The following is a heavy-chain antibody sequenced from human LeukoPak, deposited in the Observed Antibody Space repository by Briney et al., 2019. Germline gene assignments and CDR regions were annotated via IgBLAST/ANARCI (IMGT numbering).Heavy chain of an antibody. CDR3: ARDRIVEQWFGFDY. Sequence: GGSLRLSCAASGFTFSSYAMHWVRQAPGKGLEWVAVISYDGSNKYYADSVKGRFTISRDNYKNTLYLQMNSLRAEDTAVYYCARDRIVEQWFGFDYWGQGTLVTVSS. V-gene: IGHV3-30*04. J-gene: IGHJ4*02. D-gene: IGHD6-19*01. CDR1: GFTFSSYA. CDR2: ISYDGSNK.